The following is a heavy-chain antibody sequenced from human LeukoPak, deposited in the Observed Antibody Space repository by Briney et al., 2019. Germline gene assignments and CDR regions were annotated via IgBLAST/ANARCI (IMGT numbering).Heavy chain of an antibody. J-gene: IGHJ6*02. D-gene: IGHD1-1*01. CDR2: VYSGGST. Sequence: GRSLRLSCSASGFSLSDYGINRVRQAPGKGLEWVSVVYSGGSTYYADSVKGRFTISRDNSKNTLYFQMNSLRAGDTAVYYCARGVTTGTTPYYYGMDVWGQGTTVTVSS. CDR1: GFSLSDYG. V-gene: IGHV3-53*01. CDR3: ARGVTTGTTPYYYGMDV.